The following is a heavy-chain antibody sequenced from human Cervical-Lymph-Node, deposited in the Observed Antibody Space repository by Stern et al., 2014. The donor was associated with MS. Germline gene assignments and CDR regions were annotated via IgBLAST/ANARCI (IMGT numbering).Heavy chain of an antibody. CDR1: GDSIVTGSHY. J-gene: IGHJ4*02. CDR2: IYYTGST. V-gene: IGHV4-31*03. D-gene: IGHD3-22*01. CDR3: ARDSGYPDY. Sequence: QLQESGPGLVKPSQCLSLTCTASGDSIVTGSHYWSWLRPDPGKGREWIGYIYYTGSTNSNPSLRSRVTLSIEPTTKPFSLHLSAVTGADTAVYYCARDSGYPDYWGQGTLVTVSS.